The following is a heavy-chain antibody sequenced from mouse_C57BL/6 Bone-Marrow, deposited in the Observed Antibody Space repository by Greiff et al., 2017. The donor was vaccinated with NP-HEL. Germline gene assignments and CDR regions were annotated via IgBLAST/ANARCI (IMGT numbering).Heavy chain of an antibody. CDR2: IDPEDGDT. D-gene: IGHD1-1*01. V-gene: IGHV14-1*01. J-gene: IGHJ2*01. Sequence: VQLQQSGAELVRPGASVKLSCTASGFNIKDYYMHWVKQRPEQGLEWIGRIDPEDGDTESAPKFQGKATMTADTSSNTAYLQLSSLTSEDTAVYYCTTWGTTVVATDYWGQGTTLTVSS. CDR1: GFNIKDYY. CDR3: TTWGTTVVATDY.